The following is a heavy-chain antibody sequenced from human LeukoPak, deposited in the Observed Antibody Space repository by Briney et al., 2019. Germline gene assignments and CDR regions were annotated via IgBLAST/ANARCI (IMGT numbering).Heavy chain of an antibody. J-gene: IGHJ4*02. D-gene: IGHD3-3*01. CDR1: RFTFSGCW. Sequence: GGALRLSRAASRFTFSGCWMTWVRPAPGKGGEGVANINEGGSDKNYLDSVKGRITNSRDKAKKTLYLQMNSLRAEDTAVYYCARFGRVLDSWGQGTLVTVSS. CDR3: ARFGRVLDS. CDR2: INEGGSDK. V-gene: IGHV3-7*05.